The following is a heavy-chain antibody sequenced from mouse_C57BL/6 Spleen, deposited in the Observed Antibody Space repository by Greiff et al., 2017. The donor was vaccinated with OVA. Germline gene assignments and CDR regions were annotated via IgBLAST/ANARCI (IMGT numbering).Heavy chain of an antibody. CDR3: AVVTPYFDY. J-gene: IGHJ2*01. V-gene: IGHV1-50*01. CDR1: GYTFTSYW. CDR2: IDPSDSYT. D-gene: IGHD2-3*01. Sequence: VQLQQPGAELVKPGASVKLSCKASGYTFTSYWMQWVKQRPGQGLEWIGEIDPSDSYTNYNQKFKGKATLTVDTSSSTAYMQLSSLTSEDSAVYYCAVVTPYFDYWGQGTTLTVSS.